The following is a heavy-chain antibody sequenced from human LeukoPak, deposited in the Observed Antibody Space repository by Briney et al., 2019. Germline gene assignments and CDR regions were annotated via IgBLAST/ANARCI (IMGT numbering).Heavy chain of an antibody. D-gene: IGHD1/OR15-1a*01. CDR1: GFSLRNGEAG. CDR3: AHIPFYVNPTWGTTIYFRP. CDR2: IYWNDDR. J-gene: IGHJ5*02. Sequence: SGPTLVKPTQTLTLTCSFSGFSLRNGEAGVAWIRQPQGKALEWLALIYWNDDRRYNPSLRSRLTITKDSSKIQVVLTMTNMNPEDPGTYCCAHIPFYVNPTWGTTIYFRPGGKGPRVPVS. V-gene: IGHV2-5*01.